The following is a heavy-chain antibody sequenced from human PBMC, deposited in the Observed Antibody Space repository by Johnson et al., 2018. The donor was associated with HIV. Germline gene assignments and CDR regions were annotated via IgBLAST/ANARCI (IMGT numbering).Heavy chain of an antibody. V-gene: IGHV3-74*01. CDR1: GFRFSSSW. J-gene: IGHJ3*02. D-gene: IGHD5-18*01. CDR2: INSDGGST. CDR3: ARGVRNSYGYLLGTFDI. Sequence: VQLVESGGGLVQPGGSLRLSCTASGFRFSSSWMHWVRQAPGKGLVWVSRINSDGGSTGYADSVKGRFTISRDNAKNTLYLQMNSLRREDTAVYYCARGVRNSYGYLLGTFDIWGQGTMVTVSS.